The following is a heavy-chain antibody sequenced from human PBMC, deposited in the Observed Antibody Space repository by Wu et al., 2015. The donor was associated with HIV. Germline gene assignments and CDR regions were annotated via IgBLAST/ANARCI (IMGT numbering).Heavy chain of an antibody. CDR3: ARDLGFTMIVPGAFDI. Sequence: QVQLVQSGAEVKKPGSSVKVSCKASGGTFSSYAISWVRQAPGQGLEWMGGIIPIFGTANYAQKFQGRVTITADESTSTAYMELSSLRSEDTAVYYCARDLGFTMIVPGAFDIWGQGTMVTVSS. D-gene: IGHD3-22*01. CDR1: GGTFSSYA. CDR2: IIPIFGTA. V-gene: IGHV1-69*12. J-gene: IGHJ3*02.